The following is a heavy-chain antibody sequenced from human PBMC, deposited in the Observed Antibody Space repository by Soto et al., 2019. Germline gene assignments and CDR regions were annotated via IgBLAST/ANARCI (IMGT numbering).Heavy chain of an antibody. J-gene: IGHJ4*02. CDR2: IIPIFGTA. CDR3: ARSLSLQYSSTNFDY. Sequence: SVKVSCKASGGTFSSYAISWVRQAPGQGLEWMGGIIPIFGTANYAQKFQGRVTITADESTSTAYMELSSLRSEDTAVYYCARSLSLQYSSTNFDYWGQGTLVTVSS. V-gene: IGHV1-69*13. D-gene: IGHD6-13*01. CDR1: GGTFSSYA.